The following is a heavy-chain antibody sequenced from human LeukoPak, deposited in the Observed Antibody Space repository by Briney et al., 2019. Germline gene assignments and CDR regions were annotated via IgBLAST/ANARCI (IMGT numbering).Heavy chain of an antibody. J-gene: IGHJ3*02. CDR3: AGGGAGAFDI. CDR2: IWYDGSNK. Sequence: GGSLRLSCAASGFTFSSYGMHWVRQAPGKGLEWVAVIWYDGSNKYYADSVKGRFTISRDNSKNTLYLQMNSLRVEDTAVYYCAGGGAGAFDIWGQGTLVTVSP. CDR1: GFTFSSYG. V-gene: IGHV3-33*01.